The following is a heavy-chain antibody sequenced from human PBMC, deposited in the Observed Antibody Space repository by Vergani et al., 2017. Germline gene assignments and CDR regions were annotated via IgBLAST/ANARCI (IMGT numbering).Heavy chain of an antibody. Sequence: QVQLVQSGAEVMKPGSSVKVSCKASGGTFSSYTISWVRQAPGQGLEWMGRIIPILGIANYAQKFQGRVTITADKSTSTAYMELSSLRSEDTAVYYCAGYDGDPFPGSYYYYGMDVWGQGTTVTVSS. CDR1: GGTFSSYT. D-gene: IGHD3-3*01. CDR3: AGYDGDPFPGSYYYYGMDV. V-gene: IGHV1-69*02. J-gene: IGHJ6*02. CDR2: IIPILGIA.